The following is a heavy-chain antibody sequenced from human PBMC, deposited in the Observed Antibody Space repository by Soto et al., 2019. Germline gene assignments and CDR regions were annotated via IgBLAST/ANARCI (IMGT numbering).Heavy chain of an antibody. D-gene: IGHD6-13*01. V-gene: IGHV1-69*04. Sequence: ASVKVSCKASGGTISSYTISWVRQAPGQGLEWMGRIIPILGIANYAQKFQGRVTITADKSTSTAYMELSSLRSEDTAVYYCARDGVYDLAAFDIWGQGTMVTVS. CDR3: ARDGVYDLAAFDI. CDR2: IIPILGIA. CDR1: GGTISSYT. J-gene: IGHJ3*02.